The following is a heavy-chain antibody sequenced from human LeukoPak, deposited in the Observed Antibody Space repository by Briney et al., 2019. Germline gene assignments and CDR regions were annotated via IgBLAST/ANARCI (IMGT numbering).Heavy chain of an antibody. Sequence: GESLKISCQTSGYTFDTYWIAWVRQMPGKGLEWMGIIYPSASYIKYSPSFDGQVNISADMSTSIAYLQWSSLKASDTAIYYCARFYGGYVGYYFDYWGQGTLVTVSS. CDR3: ARFYGGYVGYYFDY. V-gene: IGHV5-51*01. D-gene: IGHD5-12*01. CDR2: IYPSASYI. CDR1: GYTFDTYW. J-gene: IGHJ4*02.